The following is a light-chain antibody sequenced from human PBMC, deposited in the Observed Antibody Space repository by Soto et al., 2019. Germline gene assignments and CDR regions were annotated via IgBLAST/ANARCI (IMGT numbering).Light chain of an antibody. CDR2: YDS. CDR1: NMGSKS. V-gene: IGLV3-21*04. Sequence: SYELTQPPSVSVSPGNTARLTCGGNNMGSKSVHWYQKQPGQAPVLVIYYDSDRASGIPERFSGSNSGNTATLTISRVEAGDEADYYCQVWDSSSDHVVFGGGTKVTVL. J-gene: IGLJ2*01. CDR3: QVWDSSSDHVV.